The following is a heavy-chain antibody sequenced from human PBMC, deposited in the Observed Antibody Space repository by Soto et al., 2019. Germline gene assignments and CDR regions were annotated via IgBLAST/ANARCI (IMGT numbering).Heavy chain of an antibody. J-gene: IGHJ4*02. CDR3: ARYYDFWSGYYVFDY. Sequence: GGSLRLSCAASGFTFSSYSMNWVRQAPGKGLEWVSYISSSSSTIYYADSVKGRFTISRDNAKNSLYLQMNSLRDEDTAVYYCARYYDFWSGYYVFDYWGQGTLVTVSS. CDR2: ISSSSSTI. D-gene: IGHD3-3*01. CDR1: GFTFSSYS. V-gene: IGHV3-48*02.